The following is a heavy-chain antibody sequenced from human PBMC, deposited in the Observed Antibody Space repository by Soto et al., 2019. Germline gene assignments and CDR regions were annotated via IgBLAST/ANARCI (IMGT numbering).Heavy chain of an antibody. D-gene: IGHD5-18*01. CDR1: GYTFTSYY. CDR2: INPSGGST. CDR3: ARDLLGYSYSWSDAFDI. Sequence: ASVKVSCKASGYTFTSYYMHWVRQAPGQGLEWMGIINPSGGSTSYAQKFQGRVTMTRDTSTSTVYMELSSLRSEDTAVYYCARDLLGYSYSWSDAFDIWGQGTMVTVSS. V-gene: IGHV1-46*01. J-gene: IGHJ3*02.